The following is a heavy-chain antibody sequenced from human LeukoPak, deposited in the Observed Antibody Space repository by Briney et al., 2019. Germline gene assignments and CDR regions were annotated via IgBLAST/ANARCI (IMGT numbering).Heavy chain of an antibody. Sequence: GGSLRLSCAASGFTFSSYAMSWVRQAPGKGLEWVSAISGSGGSTYYADSVKGRFAISRDNSKNTLYLQMNNLRDEDTAIYYCAKARGAVAPTGRIFDFWGQGTLVTVSS. V-gene: IGHV3-23*01. CDR3: AKARGAVAPTGRIFDF. J-gene: IGHJ5*01. CDR2: ISGSGGST. CDR1: GFTFSSYA. D-gene: IGHD2-15*01.